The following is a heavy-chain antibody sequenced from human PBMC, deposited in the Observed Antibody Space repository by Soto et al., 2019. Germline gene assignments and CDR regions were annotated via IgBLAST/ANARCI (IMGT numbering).Heavy chain of an antibody. CDR2: ISGSGGGT. D-gene: IGHD3-3*01. CDR1: GFTFSSYA. CDR3: AKDRTEDYDFWSGQPLLHYGMDV. V-gene: IGHV3-23*01. Sequence: PGGSLRLSCAASGFTFSSYAMSWVRQAPGKGLEWVSAISGSGGGTYYADSVKGRFTISRDNSKNTLYLQMNSLRAEDTAVYYCAKDRTEDYDFWSGQPLLHYGMDVWGQGTTVTVSS. J-gene: IGHJ6*02.